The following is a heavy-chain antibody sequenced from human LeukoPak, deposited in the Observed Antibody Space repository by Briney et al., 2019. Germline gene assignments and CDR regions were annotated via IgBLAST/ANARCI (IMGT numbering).Heavy chain of an antibody. CDR3: ASGPLGVRGVTPFDY. CDR2: INPSGGST. D-gene: IGHD3-10*01. J-gene: IGHJ4*02. V-gene: IGHV1-46*03. Sequence: ASVKVSCKASGYTFTSYYMHWVRQAPGQGLEWMGIINPSGGSTSYAQKFQGRVTMTRDTSTSTVYMELSSLRSEDTAVYYCASGPLGVRGVTPFDYWGQGTLVTVSS. CDR1: GYTFTSYY.